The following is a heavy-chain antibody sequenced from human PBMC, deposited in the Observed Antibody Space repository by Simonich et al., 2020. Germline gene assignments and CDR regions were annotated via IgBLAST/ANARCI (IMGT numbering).Heavy chain of an antibody. D-gene: IGHD4-4*01. CDR2: INSEGSST. CDR3: AIDYSNYDASDI. J-gene: IGHJ3*02. CDR1: GFTFSSYW. V-gene: IGHV3-74*01. Sequence: EVQLVESGGGLVQPGGSLRLSCAASGFTFSSYWMHWVRQAPGKGLVWVSRINSEGSSTSYADSVKGRFTISRDNAKNTLYLQMNSLRAEDTAVYYCAIDYSNYDASDIWGQGTMVTVSS.